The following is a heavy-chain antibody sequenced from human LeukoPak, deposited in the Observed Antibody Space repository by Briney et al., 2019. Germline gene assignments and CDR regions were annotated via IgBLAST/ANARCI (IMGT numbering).Heavy chain of an antibody. CDR1: GYSFTSYW. D-gene: IGHD6-13*01. J-gene: IGHJ3*02. CDR2: ICPGDSDT. CDR3: ARHLDYSSSWYGDAFDI. V-gene: IGHV5-51*01. Sequence: GESLKISCKGSGYSFTSYWIGWVRQMPGNGLEWMGIICPGDSDTRYSPSSQGQVTISADKSISTAYLQWSSLKASDTAMYYCARHLDYSSSWYGDAFDIWGQGTMVTVSS.